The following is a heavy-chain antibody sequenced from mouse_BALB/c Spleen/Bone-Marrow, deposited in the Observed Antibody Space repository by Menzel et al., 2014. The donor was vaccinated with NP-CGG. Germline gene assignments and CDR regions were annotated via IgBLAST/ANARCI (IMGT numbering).Heavy chain of an antibody. D-gene: IGHD2-4*01. Sequence: EVQGVESGGGLVQPGGSRKLSCAASGFTFSSFGMHWVRQAPEKGLEWVAYISSGSRTIYYADTVKGRFTISRDNPKNTLFLQMTSLRYEDTAMYYCARNYDFWFGYWGQGTLVTVSA. CDR3: ARNYDFWFGY. CDR2: ISSGSRTI. V-gene: IGHV5-17*02. CDR1: GFTFSSFG. J-gene: IGHJ3*01.